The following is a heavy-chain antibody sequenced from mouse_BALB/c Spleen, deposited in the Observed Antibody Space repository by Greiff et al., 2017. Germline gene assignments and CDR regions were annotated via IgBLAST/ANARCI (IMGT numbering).Heavy chain of an antibody. CDR1: GFSLTSYG. Sequence: VMLVESGPGLVAPSQSLSITCTVSGFSLTSYGVHWVRQPPGKGLEWLGVIWAGGSTNYNSALMSRLSISKDNSKSQVFLKMNSLQTDDTAMYYCARDLYGNYAWFAYWGQGTLVTVSA. V-gene: IGHV2-9*02. CDR3: ARDLYGNYAWFAY. CDR2: IWAGGST. D-gene: IGHD2-1*01. J-gene: IGHJ3*01.